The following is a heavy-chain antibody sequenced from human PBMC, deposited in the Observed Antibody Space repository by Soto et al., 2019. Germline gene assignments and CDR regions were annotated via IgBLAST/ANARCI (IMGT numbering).Heavy chain of an antibody. J-gene: IGHJ5*02. CDR1: GGSISSYY. CDR2: IDYSGNT. V-gene: IGHV4-59*08. D-gene: IGHD3-3*01. Sequence: PSETLSLTCTVSGGSISSYYWSWIRQPPGKGLEWIGNIDYSGNTYYNPSLKSRLTISLDTSKNQFSLKLTSVTAADTAVYYCASFGVASMNWFDPWGQGTLVTVSS. CDR3: ASFGVASMNWFDP.